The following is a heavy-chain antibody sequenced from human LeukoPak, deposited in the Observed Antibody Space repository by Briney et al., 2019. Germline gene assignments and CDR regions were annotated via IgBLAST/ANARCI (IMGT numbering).Heavy chain of an antibody. J-gene: IGHJ4*02. D-gene: IGHD2-15*01. Sequence: PGGSLRLSCVASGFTFSTFWMSWVRQAPGKGLEWVANIKRDGSEKNFVDSVEGRFTISRDNSKNTLYLQMNSLRAEDTAVYYCAKAALLLGYCSGGSCQNDYWGQGTLVTVSS. V-gene: IGHV3-7*01. CDR2: IKRDGSEK. CDR1: GFTFSTFW. CDR3: AKAALLLGYCSGGSCQNDY.